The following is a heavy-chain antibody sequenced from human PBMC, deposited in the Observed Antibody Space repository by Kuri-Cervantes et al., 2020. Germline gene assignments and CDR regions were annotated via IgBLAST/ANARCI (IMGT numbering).Heavy chain of an antibody. CDR2: ICHSGST. J-gene: IGHJ4*02. CDR3: ARGYYYYYDSSGFDY. Sequence: SETLSLTCAVSGYSISSGYYWGWIRQPPGKGLEWIGSICHSGSTNYNPSLKSRVTISVDTSKNQFSLKLSSATAADTAVYYCARGYYYYYDSSGFDYWGQGTLVTVSS. CDR1: GYSISSGYY. V-gene: IGHV4-38-2*01. D-gene: IGHD3-22*01.